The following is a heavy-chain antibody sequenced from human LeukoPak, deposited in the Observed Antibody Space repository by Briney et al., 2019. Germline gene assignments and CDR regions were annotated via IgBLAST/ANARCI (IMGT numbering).Heavy chain of an antibody. CDR2: IYPGDSDT. V-gene: IGHV5-51*01. CDR1: GYSFTSYW. CDR3: ARVIPYSLQSYYYYMDV. J-gene: IGHJ6*03. D-gene: IGHD2-15*01. Sequence: GESLKISCKGSGYSFTSYWIGWVRQMPGKGLEWMGIIYPGDSDTRYSPSFQGQVTISADKSISTAYLQWSSLKASDTAMYYCARVIPYSLQSYYYYMDVWGKGTTVTVPS.